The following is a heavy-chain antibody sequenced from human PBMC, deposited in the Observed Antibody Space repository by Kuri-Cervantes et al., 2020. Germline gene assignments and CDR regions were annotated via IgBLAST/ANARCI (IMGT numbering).Heavy chain of an antibody. Sequence: ETLSLTCAASGVTFSSYAMSWVRQAPGKGLEWVSAISGSGGSTYYTDSVKGRFHISRDNAKNSLYLQMNSLRAEDTAVYYCARDKLRFLEWPIKNPYYYYYGMDVWGQGTTVTVSS. D-gene: IGHD3-3*01. CDR3: ARDKLRFLEWPIKNPYYYYYGMDV. V-gene: IGHV3-23*01. CDR1: GVTFSSYA. CDR2: ISGSGGST. J-gene: IGHJ6*02.